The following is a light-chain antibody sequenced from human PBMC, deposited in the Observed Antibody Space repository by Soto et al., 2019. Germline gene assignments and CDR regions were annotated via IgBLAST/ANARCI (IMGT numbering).Light chain of an antibody. CDR3: QSYDSSSLWGV. CDR1: SGSIASNY. Sequence: NFMLTQPHSVSESPGKTVTISCTRSSGSIASNYVQWYQQRPGSAPTTVIYEDNQRPSGVPDRFSGSIDSSSNSASLTISGLKTEDEADYYCQSYDSSSLWGVFGGGTKLTVL. J-gene: IGLJ2*01. CDR2: EDN. V-gene: IGLV6-57*03.